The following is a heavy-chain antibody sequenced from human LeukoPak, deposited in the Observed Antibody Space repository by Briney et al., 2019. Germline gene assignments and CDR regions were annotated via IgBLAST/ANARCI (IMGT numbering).Heavy chain of an antibody. J-gene: IGHJ4*02. CDR1: GFSLSTSGMR. CDR3: ARSYYYDSSGYYPSNFDY. Sequence: SGPALVKPTQTLTLTCTFSGFSLSTSGMRVSWIRQPPGKALEWLARIDWDDDKFYSTSLKTRLTISKDTSKNQVVLTMTNMDPVDTATCYCARSYYYDSSGYYPSNFDYWGQGTLVTVSS. D-gene: IGHD3-22*01. CDR2: IDWDDDK. V-gene: IGHV2-70*04.